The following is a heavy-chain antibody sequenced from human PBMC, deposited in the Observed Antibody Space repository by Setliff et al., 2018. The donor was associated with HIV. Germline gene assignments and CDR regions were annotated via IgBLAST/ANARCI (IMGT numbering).Heavy chain of an antibody. J-gene: IGHJ4*02. CDR3: AGGGQWRPDY. Sequence: KPSETLSLTCTVSGASLSAFYWSWIRQPPGKGLEWLGYIYSSVGPNYSPSLEGRITISLDTFKSQFSLKLTSVTAADTAIYFCAGGGQWRPDYWGLGTLVTVSS. V-gene: IGHV4-4*09. D-gene: IGHD6-19*01. CDR1: GASLSAFY. CDR2: IYSSVGP.